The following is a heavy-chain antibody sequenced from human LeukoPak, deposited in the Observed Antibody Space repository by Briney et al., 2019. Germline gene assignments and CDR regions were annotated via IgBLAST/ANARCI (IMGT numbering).Heavy chain of an antibody. CDR2: ISYDGSNK. Sequence: GRSLRLSCAASGFTFSSYGMHWVRQAPGKGLEWVAVISYDGSNKYYADSVKGRFTISRDNSKNTLYLQMNSLRAEDTAVYYCAKDHDMVRGILYYFDYWGQGTLVTVSS. CDR3: AKDHDMVRGILYYFDY. V-gene: IGHV3-30*18. D-gene: IGHD3-10*01. CDR1: GFTFSSYG. J-gene: IGHJ4*02.